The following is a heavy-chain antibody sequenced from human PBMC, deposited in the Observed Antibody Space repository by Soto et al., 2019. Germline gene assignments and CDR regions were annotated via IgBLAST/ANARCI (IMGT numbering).Heavy chain of an antibody. CDR2: INPNEGSA. Sequence: QVQLVQSGAELKKPGASVKVSCQASRYTFTRYYIDWVRQAPGQGLEWMGSINPNEGSATYAQKFQGRLTMTTDTSTSTVYMELSSLRSDDTAVYYCARGYGGVVVYYDHWGQGTLVTVSS. CDR1: RYTFTRYY. CDR3: ARGYGGVVVYYDH. D-gene: IGHD3-16*02. V-gene: IGHV1-46*01. J-gene: IGHJ4*02.